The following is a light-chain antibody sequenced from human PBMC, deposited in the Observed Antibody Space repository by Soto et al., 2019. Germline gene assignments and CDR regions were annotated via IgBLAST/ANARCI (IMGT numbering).Light chain of an antibody. J-gene: IGLJ2*01. V-gene: IGLV2-23*02. CDR2: EVS. CDR1: SSDVGSYHL. CDR3: CSYAGSSTLV. Sequence: QSALTQPASVSGSPGQSITSSCTGTSSDVGSYHLVSWYQQHPGKAPKLMIYEVSKRPSGVSNRFSGSKSGNTASLTISGLQAEDEADYYCCSYAGSSTLVFGGGTQLTVL.